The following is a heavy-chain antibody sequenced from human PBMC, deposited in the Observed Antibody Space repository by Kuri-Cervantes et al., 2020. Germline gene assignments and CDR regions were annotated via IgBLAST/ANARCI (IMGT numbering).Heavy chain of an antibody. J-gene: IGHJ6*02. Sequence: ASVKVSCKASGYTFTSYGVHWVRQAPGQRSQWMGWINAANANTKYTERFQGRVTITRDTSASTAYLDLISLTSEDTAVYYCARDGKLGGANMDVWGQGTTVTVSS. D-gene: IGHD3-10*01. CDR3: ARDGKLGGANMDV. CDR2: INAANANT. V-gene: IGHV1-3*01. CDR1: GYTFTSYG.